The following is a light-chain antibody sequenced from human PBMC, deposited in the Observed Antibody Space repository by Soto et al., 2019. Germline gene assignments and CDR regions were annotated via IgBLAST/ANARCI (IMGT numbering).Light chain of an antibody. Sequence: IVMTQSPATLSVSPGERATLSCRASQSVSRNLAWYQHRPGQAPRLLISGASTRATGIAASFSCSGSGREFTLTISSLQSEDSALYYCQQYSNWPTFGQRTRLEIK. CDR3: QQYSNWPT. J-gene: IGKJ5*01. V-gene: IGKV3-15*01. CDR2: GAS. CDR1: QSVSRN.